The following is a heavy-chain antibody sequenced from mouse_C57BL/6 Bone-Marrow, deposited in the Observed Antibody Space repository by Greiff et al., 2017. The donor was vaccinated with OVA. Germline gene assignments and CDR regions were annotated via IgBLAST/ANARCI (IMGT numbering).Heavy chain of an antibody. D-gene: IGHD1-1*02. V-gene: IGHV5-17*01. CDR3: ARGTISNAMDY. CDR2: ISSGSSTI. CDR1: GFTFSDYG. J-gene: IGHJ4*01. Sequence: EVKLVESGGGLVKPGGSLKLSCAASGFTFSDYGMHWVRQAPEKGLEWVAYISSGSSTIYYADTVKGRFTISRDNAKNTLFLQMTSLRSEDTAMYYCARGTISNAMDYWGQGTSVTVSS.